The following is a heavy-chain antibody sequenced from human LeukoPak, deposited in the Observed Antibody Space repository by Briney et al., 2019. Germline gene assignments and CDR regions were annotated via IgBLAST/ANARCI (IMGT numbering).Heavy chain of an antibody. V-gene: IGHV4-59*01. Sequence: SETLSLTCTVSGGSISSDCWSWIRQPPGKGLEWIGYIYYSGSTNYNPSLKSRVTISVDTSKNQFSLKLSPVTAADTAVYYCARDRGYCSGGSCYRWFDPWGQGTLVTVSS. D-gene: IGHD2-15*01. CDR2: IYYSGST. CDR3: ARDRGYCSGGSCYRWFDP. CDR1: GGSISSDC. J-gene: IGHJ5*02.